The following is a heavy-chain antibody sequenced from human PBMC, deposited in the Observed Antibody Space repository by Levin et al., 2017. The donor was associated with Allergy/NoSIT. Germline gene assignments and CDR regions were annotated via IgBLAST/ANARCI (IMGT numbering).Heavy chain of an antibody. CDR1: GFALSSYS. V-gene: IGHV3-21*01. D-gene: IGHD6-13*01. J-gene: IGHJ4*02. CDR3: TRDAYSSSSFDY. Sequence: PAASVKVSCVGSGFALSSYSMNWVRQAPGKGLEWVSSISSGSTYIHYADSLKGRFTISRDNAENSLYLEVNSLRADDTAMYYCTRDAYSSSSFDYWGQGTLVTVSS. CDR2: ISSGSTYI.